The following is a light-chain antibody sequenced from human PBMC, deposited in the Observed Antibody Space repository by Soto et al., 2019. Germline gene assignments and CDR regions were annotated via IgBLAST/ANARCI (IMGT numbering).Light chain of an antibody. J-gene: IGKJ4*01. CDR1: QSISSW. V-gene: IGKV1-5*01. CDR3: QQYNRYSLT. Sequence: DIQMTQSPSTLSASVGDRVTITCRPSQSISSWLAWYQQKPGKAPKLLIYDASSLESGDPSRFSGSGSDTEFTLTINNLQPDDFATYHCQQYNRYSLTFGGATKVEIK. CDR2: DAS.